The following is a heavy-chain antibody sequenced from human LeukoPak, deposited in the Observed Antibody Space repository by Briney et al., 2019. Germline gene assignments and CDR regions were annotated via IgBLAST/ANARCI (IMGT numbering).Heavy chain of an antibody. V-gene: IGHV3-21*01. Sequence: GGSLRLSCPASGFTFSSYNMNWVRQAPGKGLEWVSSISSSSSYIYYADSVKGRFTISRDNAKNSLYLQMNSLRAEDTAVYYCARSHYCSGGSCYASDYWGQGTLVTVSS. CDR2: ISSSSSYI. CDR1: GFTFSSYN. D-gene: IGHD2-15*01. CDR3: ARSHYCSGGSCYASDY. J-gene: IGHJ4*02.